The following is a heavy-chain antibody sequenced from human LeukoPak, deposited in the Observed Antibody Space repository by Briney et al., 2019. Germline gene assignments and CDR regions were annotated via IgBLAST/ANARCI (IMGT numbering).Heavy chain of an antibody. V-gene: IGHV1-69*02. CDR2: IIPILGLA. J-gene: IGHJ4*02. CDR1: GGTFSSYT. Sequence: ASVKVSCKASGGTFSSYTLSWVRQAPGQGLEWMGRIIPILGLANYAQKFQGRVTITADKATSTAYMEVSSLRSEDTAVYYCASHYGSGSYASDYWGQGPLVTVSS. CDR3: ASHYGSGSYASDY. D-gene: IGHD3-10*01.